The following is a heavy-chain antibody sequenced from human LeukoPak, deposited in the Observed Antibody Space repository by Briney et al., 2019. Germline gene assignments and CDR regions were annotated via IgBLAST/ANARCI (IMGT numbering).Heavy chain of an antibody. Sequence: SETLSLTCTVSGDSISSGGSYWSWIRQPAGKGLEWIGHFHPSGSTNYSPSLKSRVTISVDTSKNQFSLKLSSVTAADSAVYYCARGAYYYFMDVWGNGTTVTVSS. CDR1: GDSISSGGSY. CDR3: ARGAYYYFMDV. CDR2: FHPSGST. V-gene: IGHV4-61*09. J-gene: IGHJ6*03.